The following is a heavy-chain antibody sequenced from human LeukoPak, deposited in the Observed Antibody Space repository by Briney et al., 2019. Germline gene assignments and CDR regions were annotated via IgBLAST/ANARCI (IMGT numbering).Heavy chain of an antibody. CDR1: GFTFTSYA. D-gene: IGHD4-11*01. CDR3: AKKGVTVIGSNWFDS. Sequence: GGSLRLSCAASGFTFTSYALSWVRQAPGKGLEWVSVITGSAGSTYYADSVKGRFTISRDNSKNTLYLQMNSLRAEDTAVYYCAKKGVTVIGSNWFDSWGQGTLVTVSS. V-gene: IGHV3-23*01. CDR2: ITGSAGST. J-gene: IGHJ5*01.